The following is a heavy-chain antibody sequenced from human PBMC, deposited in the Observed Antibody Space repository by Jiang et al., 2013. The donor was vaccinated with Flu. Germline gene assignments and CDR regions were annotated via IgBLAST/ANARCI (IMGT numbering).Heavy chain of an antibody. V-gene: IGHV6-1*01. J-gene: IGHJ4*02. CDR3: ARGGTTVNYYFDY. CDR2: TYYRSKWYN. CDR1: GDSVSSNSAA. D-gene: IGHD4-17*01. Sequence: GDSVSSNSAAWNWIRQSPSRGLEWLGRTYYRSKWYNDYAVSVKSRITTNPDTSKNQFSLQLNSVTPEDTAVYYCARGGTTVNYYFDYWGQGTLVTVSS.